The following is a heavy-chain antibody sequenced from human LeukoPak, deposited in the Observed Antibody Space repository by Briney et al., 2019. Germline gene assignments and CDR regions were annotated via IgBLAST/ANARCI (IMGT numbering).Heavy chain of an antibody. J-gene: IGHJ6*02. D-gene: IGHD3-3*01. V-gene: IGHV3-7*01. CDR2: IKQDGSEK. CDR1: GFTFSSYW. Sequence: GGSLRLSCAASGFTFSSYWMSWVRQAPGKGLEWVANIKQDGSEKYYVDSVKGRFTISRDNAKNSLCLQMNSLRAEDTAVYYCARVGLRFLEWFDPYYYYGMDVWGQGTTVTVSS. CDR3: ARVGLRFLEWFDPYYYYGMDV.